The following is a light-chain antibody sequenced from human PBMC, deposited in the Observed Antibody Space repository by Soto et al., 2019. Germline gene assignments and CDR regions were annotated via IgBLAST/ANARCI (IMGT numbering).Light chain of an antibody. CDR2: QAS. CDR1: QSISTC. V-gene: IGKV1-5*03. J-gene: IGKJ2*01. Sequence: DIQMTQSPSTLSASVGDRVTITCRASQSISTCLAWYQQKPGKAPKLLIYQASILRTGVPSRFSGSGSGTEFTLTIYSLQSDDFASYYCQQYNGYPHTFGQGTKLEIK. CDR3: QQYNGYPHT.